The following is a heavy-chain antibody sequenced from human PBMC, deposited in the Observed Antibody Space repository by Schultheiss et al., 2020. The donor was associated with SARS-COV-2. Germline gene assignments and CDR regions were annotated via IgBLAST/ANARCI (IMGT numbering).Heavy chain of an antibody. V-gene: IGHV3-23*01. CDR2: ISGSGGST. J-gene: IGHJ4*02. CDR1: GFTFSSYA. CDR3: ARGGPAREEIRDSSSWCFDY. Sequence: GESLKISCAASGFTFSSYAMSWVRQAPGKGLEWVSAISGSGGSTYYADSVKGRFTISRDNSKNTLYLQMNSLRAEDTAVYYCARGGPAREEIRDSSSWCFDYWGQGTLVTVSS. D-gene: IGHD6-13*01.